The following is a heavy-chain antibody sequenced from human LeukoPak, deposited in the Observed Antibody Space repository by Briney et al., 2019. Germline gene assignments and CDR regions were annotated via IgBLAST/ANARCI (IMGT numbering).Heavy chain of an antibody. V-gene: IGHV3-30*18. J-gene: IGHJ4*02. D-gene: IGHD2-15*01. CDR3: AKGLGYCSGGSCWGLN. Sequence: PGGSLRLSCAASGFTFSSYGMHWVRQAPGKGLEWVAVISYDGSNKYYADSVKGRFTISRDNSKNTLYLQMNSLRAEDTAVYYCAKGLGYCSGGSCWGLNWGQGTLVTVSS. CDR2: ISYDGSNK. CDR1: GFTFSSYG.